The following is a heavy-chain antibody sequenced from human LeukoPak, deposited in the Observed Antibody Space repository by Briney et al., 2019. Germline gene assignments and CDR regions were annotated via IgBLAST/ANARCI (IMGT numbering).Heavy chain of an antibody. CDR1: GFTFSSYG. CDR3: AARKVRGVWFYLDY. CDR2: ISYDGSNK. J-gene: IGHJ4*02. V-gene: IGHV3-30*03. Sequence: GGSLRLSCAASGFTFSSYGMHWVRQAPGKGLEWVAVISYDGSNKYYADSVKGRFAISTDNSKNTLYLQMNSLRVEDTAVYFCAARKVRGVWFYLDYWGQGTLVTVSS. D-gene: IGHD3-10*01.